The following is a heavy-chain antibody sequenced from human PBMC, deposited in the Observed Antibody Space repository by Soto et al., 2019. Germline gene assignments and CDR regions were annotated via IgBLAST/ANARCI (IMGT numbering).Heavy chain of an antibody. CDR3: ARALVSYSSSLFDI. V-gene: IGHV3-53*04. Sequence: GGSLRLSCAASGFTVSSNYMSWVRQAPGKGLEWVSVIYSGGSTYYADSVKGRFTISRHNSKNTLYLQMNSLRAEDTAVYYCARALVSYSSSLFDIRGQGTMVTVSS. D-gene: IGHD6-6*01. CDR2: IYSGGST. J-gene: IGHJ3*02. CDR1: GFTVSSNY.